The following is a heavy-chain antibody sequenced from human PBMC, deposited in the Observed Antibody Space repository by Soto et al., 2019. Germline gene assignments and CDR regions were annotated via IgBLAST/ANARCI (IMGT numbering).Heavy chain of an antibody. CDR2: ISYDGSNK. CDR3: AREYQHVETFDY. Sequence: QVQLVESGGGVVQPGRSLRLSCAASGFTFSSYAMHWVRQAPGKGLEWVAVISYDGSNKYYADSVKGRFTISRDNSKNPLYLQMNGLRAEDTAVYYCAREYQHVETFDYWGQGTLVTVSS. CDR1: GFTFSSYA. D-gene: IGHD2-2*01. V-gene: IGHV3-30-3*01. J-gene: IGHJ4*02.